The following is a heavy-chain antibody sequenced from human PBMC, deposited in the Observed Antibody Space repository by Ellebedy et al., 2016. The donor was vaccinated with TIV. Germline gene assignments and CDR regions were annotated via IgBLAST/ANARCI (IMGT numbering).Heavy chain of an antibody. V-gene: IGHV3-21*04. J-gene: IGHJ3*02. CDR3: VRSIVVVTAGVYDAFDI. CDR2: ISSSSSYI. Sequence: GESLKISCAASRFTFSSYSMNWVRQAPGKGLEWFSSISSSSSYIYYADSVKGRFHISSDNSKNTLYLQMNSLRAEDTAVYYWVRSIVVVTAGVYDAFDIWGQGTMVTVSS. D-gene: IGHD2-21*02. CDR1: RFTFSSYS.